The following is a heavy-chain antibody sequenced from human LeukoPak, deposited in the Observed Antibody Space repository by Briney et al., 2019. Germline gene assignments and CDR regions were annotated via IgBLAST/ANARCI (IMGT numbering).Heavy chain of an antibody. Sequence: GGSLRSSWPAPGFRFSSYGMHGFRQPPGRGLSGLPFIRYDGSNKYYADSVKGRFTISRDNSKNTLYLQMNSLRAEDTAVYYCAKSQLYGSGSYYNYWGQGTLVTVSS. V-gene: IGHV3-30*02. CDR2: IRYDGSNK. CDR3: AKSQLYGSGSYYNY. D-gene: IGHD3-10*01. CDR1: GFRFSSYG. J-gene: IGHJ4*02.